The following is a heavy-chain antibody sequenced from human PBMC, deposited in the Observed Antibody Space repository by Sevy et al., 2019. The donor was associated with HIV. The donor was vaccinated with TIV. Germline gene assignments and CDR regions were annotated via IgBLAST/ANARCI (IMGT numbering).Heavy chain of an antibody. CDR2: ISSSSTI. Sequence: GGSLRLSCAASGFTFSSYSMNWVRQAPGKGLEWVSYISSSSTIYYADSVKGRFTISRDNAKNSLYLQMNSLRDEDTAVYYCARDYSDSSGWYYYYYYGMDVWGQGTTVTVSS. V-gene: IGHV3-48*02. D-gene: IGHD6-19*01. J-gene: IGHJ6*02. CDR1: GFTFSSYS. CDR3: ARDYSDSSGWYYYYYYGMDV.